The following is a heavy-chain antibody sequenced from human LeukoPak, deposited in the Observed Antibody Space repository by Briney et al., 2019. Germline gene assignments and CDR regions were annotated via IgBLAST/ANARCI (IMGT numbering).Heavy chain of an antibody. CDR1: GGSISSYY. Sequence: PSETLSLTCTVSGGSISSYYWSWIRQPPGKGLEWIGYIYYSGSTNYNPSLKSRVTISVDTSKNQFSLKLSSVTAADTAVYYCARGMIVVPGAFDIWGQGTMVTVSS. V-gene: IGHV4-59*01. CDR2: IYYSGST. J-gene: IGHJ3*02. CDR3: ARGMIVVPGAFDI. D-gene: IGHD3-22*01.